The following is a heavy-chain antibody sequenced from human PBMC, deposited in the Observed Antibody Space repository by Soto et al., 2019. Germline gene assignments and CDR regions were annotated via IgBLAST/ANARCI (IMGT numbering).Heavy chain of an antibody. CDR3: ARDGRKYGTGADFDY. J-gene: IGHJ4*02. CDR2: ISYDGSNK. CDR1: GFTFSSYA. V-gene: IGHV3-30-3*01. D-gene: IGHD1-1*01. Sequence: QVQLVESGGGVVQPGRSLRLSCAASGFTFSSYAMHWVRQAPGKGLEWVAVISYDGSNKYYADSVKGRFTISRDNSKNTLYLQMNSLRAEDTAAYYCARDGRKYGTGADFDYWGQGTLVTVSS.